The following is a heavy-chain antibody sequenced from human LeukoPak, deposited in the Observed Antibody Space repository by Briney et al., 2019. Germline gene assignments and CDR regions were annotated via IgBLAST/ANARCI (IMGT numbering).Heavy chain of an antibody. Sequence: PGSSLRLFCAASGLPFSNSPMHGARQAPGEGREGMAVISYDGTNTYYADSVKGQFTISRDNSKNTLYLQMNSLRAEDTAVYYCARSGDGDYALYWGQGTLVTVSS. CDR1: GLPFSNSP. V-gene: IGHV3-30-3*01. J-gene: IGHJ4*02. CDR3: ARSGDGDYALY. D-gene: IGHD4-17*01. CDR2: ISYDGTNT.